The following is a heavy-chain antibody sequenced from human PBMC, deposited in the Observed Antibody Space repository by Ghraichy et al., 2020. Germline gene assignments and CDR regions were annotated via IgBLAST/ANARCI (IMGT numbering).Heavy chain of an antibody. CDR2: ISGSGGST. J-gene: IGHJ5*02. CDR3: AKGPRIAAVRMPDWFDP. Sequence: GESLNISCAASGFTFSSYAMSWVRQAPGKGLEWVSAISGSGGSTYYADSVKGRFTISRDNSKNTLYLQMNSLRAEDTAVYYCAKGPRIAAVRMPDWFDPWGQGTLVTVSS. V-gene: IGHV3-23*01. CDR1: GFTFSSYA. D-gene: IGHD6-13*01.